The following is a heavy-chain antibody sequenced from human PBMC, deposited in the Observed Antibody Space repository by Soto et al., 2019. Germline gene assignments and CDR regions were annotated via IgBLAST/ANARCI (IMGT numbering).Heavy chain of an antibody. V-gene: IGHV5-51*01. CDR3: AGKVEYGAVKI. Sequence: GESLKISCKASGYRFANYWIGWVRQMPGKGLEGVGFMWPPTSLAKYSPAFQGHVTISADRSISTAYLQWSRLEASDTAIYYCAGKVEYGAVKIWGQGTPVTVSS. CDR1: GYRFANYW. D-gene: IGHD3-16*01. CDR2: MWPPTSLA. J-gene: IGHJ4*02.